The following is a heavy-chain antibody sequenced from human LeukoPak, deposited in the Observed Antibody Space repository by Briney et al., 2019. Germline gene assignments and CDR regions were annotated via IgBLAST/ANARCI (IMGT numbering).Heavy chain of an antibody. V-gene: IGHV1-2*02. J-gene: IGHJ5*02. D-gene: IGHD3-3*01. CDR2: INPNSGGT. Sequence: ASVKVSCKASGYTFTGYYMHWVRQAPGQGLEWMGWINPNSGGTNYAQKFQGRVTMTRDTSISTAYMELSRLRSDDTAVYYCARDRFWSSSVLVNWFDPWGQGTPVTVSS. CDR1: GYTFTGYY. CDR3: ARDRFWSSSVLVNWFDP.